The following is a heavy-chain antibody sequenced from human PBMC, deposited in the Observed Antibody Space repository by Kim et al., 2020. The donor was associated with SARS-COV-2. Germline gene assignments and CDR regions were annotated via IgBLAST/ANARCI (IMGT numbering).Heavy chain of an antibody. Sequence: SVKGRFTISRDNSKNTLYLQMNSLRAEDTAVYYCAKDFHGSGSNEGWFDPWGQGTLVTVSS. J-gene: IGHJ5*02. V-gene: IGHV3-23*01. CDR3: AKDFHGSGSNEGWFDP. D-gene: IGHD3-10*01.